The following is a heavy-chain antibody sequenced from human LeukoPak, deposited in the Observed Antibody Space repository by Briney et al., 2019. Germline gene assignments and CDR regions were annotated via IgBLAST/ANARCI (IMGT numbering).Heavy chain of an antibody. Sequence: PSETLSLTCAVYGGSFSGYYWSWIRQPPGKGLEWIGEINHSGSTNYNPSLKSRVTISVDTSKNQFSLKLSSVTAADTAVYYCARGDIVVVVAATRYYYYYMDVWGKGTTVTVSS. J-gene: IGHJ6*03. V-gene: IGHV4-34*01. CDR1: GGSFSGYY. D-gene: IGHD2-15*01. CDR2: INHSGST. CDR3: ARGDIVVVVAATRYYYYYMDV.